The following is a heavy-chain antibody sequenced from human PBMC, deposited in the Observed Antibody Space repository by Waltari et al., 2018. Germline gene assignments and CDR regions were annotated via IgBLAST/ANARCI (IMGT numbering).Heavy chain of an antibody. J-gene: IGHJ4*02. V-gene: IGHV1-69*16. CDR1: GGSFRSYS. CDR3: ARDGDYGGNAPSDY. CDR2: LIPTLGRA. D-gene: IGHD2-15*01. Sequence: QVQLVQSGAEVKKPGSSVKVSGTASGGSFRSYSSNWVRQVPGQGLEWMGGLIPTLGRAAYAPKFQDRVTISADECTRTAYMEVGSLLPEDTAVYYCARDGDYGGNAPSDYWGQGTLVTVSS.